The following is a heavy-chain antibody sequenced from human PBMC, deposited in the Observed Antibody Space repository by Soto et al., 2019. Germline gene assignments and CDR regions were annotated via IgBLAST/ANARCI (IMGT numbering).Heavy chain of an antibody. CDR3: ARDWRTGFYQLDF. CDR1: GYSISTGFN. D-gene: IGHD2-2*01. CDR2: IYHSGST. Sequence: SSETLSLTCAVSGYSISTGFNWAWIRQPPGKGLEWIGSIYHSGSTYYNLSLKSRVTISSDASKNQISLKLSSVTAADTALYYCARDWRTGFYQLDFWGQGTLVTVSS. V-gene: IGHV4-38-2*02. J-gene: IGHJ4*02.